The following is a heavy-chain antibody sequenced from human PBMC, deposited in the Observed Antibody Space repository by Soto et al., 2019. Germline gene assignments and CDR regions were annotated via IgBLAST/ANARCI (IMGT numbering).Heavy chain of an antibody. V-gene: IGHV3-21*06. CDR1: GFRFSRYG. CDR3: ARPTSAGRVGNWFES. Sequence: XVCLTLSCAACGFRFSRYGMNWLRQAPGKGLEWVASISSTTSYVYYADSVKGRFSTSRDNAKNILYLEMYALRTEDTAVYYCARPTSAGRVGNWFESCGQRTLVTVSS. J-gene: IGHJ5*01. D-gene: IGHD2-2*01. CDR2: ISSTTSYV.